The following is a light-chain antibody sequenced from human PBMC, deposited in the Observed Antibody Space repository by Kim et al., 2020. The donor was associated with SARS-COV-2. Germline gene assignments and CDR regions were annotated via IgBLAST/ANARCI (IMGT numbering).Light chain of an antibody. J-gene: IGLJ2*01. V-gene: IGLV3-19*01. CDR3: NSRDSNDYVV. CDR1: SLRSYY. CDR2: GKD. Sequence: SSELTQDPAVSVALGQTVRITCQGDSLRSYYANWYQQKPGQAPKVVIYGKDNRPSGVPDRFSGSSSGNTAYLTITGTQAGDEADYYCNSRDSNDYVVFGGGTKVTVL.